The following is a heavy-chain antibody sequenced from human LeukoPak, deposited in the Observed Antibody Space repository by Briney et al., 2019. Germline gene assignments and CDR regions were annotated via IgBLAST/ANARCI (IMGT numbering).Heavy chain of an antibody. CDR2: ISGSSSYI. J-gene: IGHJ6*02. CDR3: AREPYSSGSYGMDV. Sequence: PGGSLRLSCAASGFTFSSYSMNWVRQAPGKGLEWVSSISGSSSYIFYADPVKGRFTISRDNAKNSLYLQMNSLRAEDTAVYYCAREPYSSGSYGMDVWGQGTTVTVSS. CDR1: GFTFSSYS. V-gene: IGHV3-21*01. D-gene: IGHD6-19*01.